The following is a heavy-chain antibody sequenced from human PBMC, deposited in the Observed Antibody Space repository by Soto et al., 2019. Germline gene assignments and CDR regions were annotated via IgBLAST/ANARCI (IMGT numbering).Heavy chain of an antibody. Sequence: SETLSLTCAVYGGSFSGYYWSWIRQPPGKGLDWIGEINHSGSTNYNPSLKSRVTISVDTSKNQFSLKLSSVTAADTAVYYCARGSLNDFWSGYYKINWFDPWGQGTLVTVSS. CDR3: ARGSLNDFWSGYYKINWFDP. V-gene: IGHV4-34*01. D-gene: IGHD3-3*01. J-gene: IGHJ5*02. CDR2: INHSGST. CDR1: GGSFSGYY.